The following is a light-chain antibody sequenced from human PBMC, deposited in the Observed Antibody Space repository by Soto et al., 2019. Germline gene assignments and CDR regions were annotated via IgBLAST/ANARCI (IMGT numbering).Light chain of an antibody. CDR1: QSLLYNDVYNY. Sequence: DIVMTPSPLSLPVTPGEPASISCRSSQSLLYNDVYNYLDWYLQKPGQSPQLLIYLGSNRASGVPDRFSGSGSGTDFTLKISRVEAEDVGVYYCMQALQTPVFGQGTKLEIK. CDR3: MQALQTPV. V-gene: IGKV2-28*01. J-gene: IGKJ2*01. CDR2: LGS.